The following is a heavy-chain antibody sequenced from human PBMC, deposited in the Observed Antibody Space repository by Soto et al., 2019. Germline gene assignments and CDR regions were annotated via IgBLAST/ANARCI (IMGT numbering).Heavy chain of an antibody. CDR1: GGTFSSYA. Sequence: VSCKASGGTFSSYAISWVRQAPGQGLEWMGGIIPIFGTANYAQKFQGRVRLTADESTSTAYMELSSLRSEDTAVYYCARGFQQQLTPWGQGTLVTVSS. CDR2: IIPIFGTA. CDR3: ARGFQQQLTP. J-gene: IGHJ4*02. D-gene: IGHD6-13*01. V-gene: IGHV1-69*01.